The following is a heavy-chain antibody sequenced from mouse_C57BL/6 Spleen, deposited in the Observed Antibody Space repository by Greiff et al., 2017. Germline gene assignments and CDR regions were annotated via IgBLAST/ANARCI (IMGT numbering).Heavy chain of an antibody. Sequence: VQLQQPGAELVKPGASVKLSCKASGYTFTSYWMQWVKQRPGQGLEWIGEIDPSDSYTNYNQKFKGKATLTVDTSSSTAYMQLSSLTSEDSAVYYCARCYYYGSRYFDVWGKGTTVTVSS. J-gene: IGHJ1*03. CDR1: GYTFTSYW. V-gene: IGHV1-50*01. D-gene: IGHD1-1*01. CDR3: ARCYYYGSRYFDV. CDR2: IDPSDSYT.